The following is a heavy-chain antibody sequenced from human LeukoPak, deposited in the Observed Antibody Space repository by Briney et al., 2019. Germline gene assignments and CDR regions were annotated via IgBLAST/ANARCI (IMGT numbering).Heavy chain of an antibody. J-gene: IGHJ4*02. CDR3: ARGLWFGDENPPYFDY. Sequence: PSETLSLTCTVSGGSISSSNYYWSWIRQPAGKGVEWIGRIYTSGTTNYNPSLKSRVTISIDTSKNQFSLKLSSVTAADTAVYYCARGLWFGDENPPYFDYWGQGTLVTVSS. V-gene: IGHV4-61*02. CDR2: IYTSGTT. CDR1: GGSISSSNYY. D-gene: IGHD3-10*01.